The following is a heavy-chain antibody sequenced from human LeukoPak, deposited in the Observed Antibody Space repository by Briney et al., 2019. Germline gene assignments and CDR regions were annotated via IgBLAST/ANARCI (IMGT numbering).Heavy chain of an antibody. V-gene: IGHV4-4*07. CDR2: THTSGST. CDR3: ARDAGGSGSYYSRLDY. Sequence: SETLSLTCTVSGGSISSYYWTWIRQPAGKGLEWIGRTHTSGSTNYNPSLKSRVSMSVDTSKNQFSLKLNSVTAADTAVYYCARDAGGSGSYYSRLDYWGQGTLVTVSS. J-gene: IGHJ4*02. CDR1: GGSISSYY. D-gene: IGHD3-10*01.